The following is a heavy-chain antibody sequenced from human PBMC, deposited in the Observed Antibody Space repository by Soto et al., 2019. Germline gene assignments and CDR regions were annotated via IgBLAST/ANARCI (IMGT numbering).Heavy chain of an antibody. Sequence: SETLSLTCTVSGGSISSYYWSWIRQPPGKGLEWIGYIYYSGSTNYNPSLKSRVTISVDTSKNQFSLKLSSVTAADTAVYYCARGRLDYYYYYMDVWGKGTTVIVSS. CDR3: ARGRLDYYYYYMDV. CDR2: IYYSGST. CDR1: GGSISSYY. V-gene: IGHV4-59*01. J-gene: IGHJ6*03.